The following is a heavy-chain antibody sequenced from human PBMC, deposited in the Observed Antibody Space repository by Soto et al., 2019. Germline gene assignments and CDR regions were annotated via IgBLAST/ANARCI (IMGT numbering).Heavy chain of an antibody. CDR3: AREVNYDILTGPQAFDY. V-gene: IGHV1-18*01. CDR1: GYIFTSYG. J-gene: IGHJ4*02. CDR2: ISVYNGNT. Sequence: EASVKVSCKASGYIFTSYGISWVRQAPGQGLEWMGWISVYNGNTNYAQKIQGRVTMTTDTSTSTAYMELRSLRSDDTAVYYCAREVNYDILTGPQAFDYWGQGTLVTVSS. D-gene: IGHD3-9*01.